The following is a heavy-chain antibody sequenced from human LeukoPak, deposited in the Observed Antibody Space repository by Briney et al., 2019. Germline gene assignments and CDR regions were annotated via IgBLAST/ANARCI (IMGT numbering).Heavy chain of an antibody. J-gene: IGHJ4*02. D-gene: IGHD2-2*02. CDR3: ARDHAGGYCSSTSCYSFDY. Sequence: SEKVSCKASGGTFSSYAISWVRQAPGQGLEWMGGIIPIFGTANYAQKFQGRVTITADESTSTAYMELSSLRSEDTAVYYCARDHAGGYCSSTSCYSFDYWGQGTLVTVSS. V-gene: IGHV1-69*13. CDR1: GGTFSSYA. CDR2: IIPIFGTA.